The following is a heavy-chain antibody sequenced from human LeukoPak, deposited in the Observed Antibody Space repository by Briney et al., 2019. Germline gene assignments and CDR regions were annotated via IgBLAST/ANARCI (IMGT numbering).Heavy chain of an antibody. D-gene: IGHD6-6*01. J-gene: IGHJ5*02. Sequence: ASVKVSCKASGYTFTSYDINWVRQATGQGLEWMGWMNPNSGNTGYAQKFQGRVTMTRNTSISTAYVELSSLRSEDTAVYYCARAGGVPARIAARRYWFDPWGQGTLVTVSS. CDR2: MNPNSGNT. CDR1: GYTFTSYD. V-gene: IGHV1-8*01. CDR3: ARAGGVPARIAARRYWFDP.